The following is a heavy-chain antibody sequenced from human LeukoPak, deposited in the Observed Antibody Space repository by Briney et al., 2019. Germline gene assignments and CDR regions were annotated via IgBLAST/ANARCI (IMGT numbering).Heavy chain of an antibody. J-gene: IGHJ4*02. Sequence: GGSLRLSCAASGFTFGSYAMYWVRQAPGKGLEWVSGIFGSGGSAHYADSVKGRFTISRDNSKNTVYLQMDSLRAEDTATYYCAKATTGYSSGRYPAWPIDYWGQGTLVTVSS. D-gene: IGHD2-15*01. CDR1: GFTFGSYA. V-gene: IGHV3-23*01. CDR2: IFGSGGSA. CDR3: AKATTGYSSGRYPAWPIDY.